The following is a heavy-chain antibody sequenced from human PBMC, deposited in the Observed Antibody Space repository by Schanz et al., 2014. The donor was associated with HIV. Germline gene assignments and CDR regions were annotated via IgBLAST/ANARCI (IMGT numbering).Heavy chain of an antibody. J-gene: IGHJ6*02. CDR3: AREREESIAYYYYGMDV. D-gene: IGHD1-26*01. Sequence: VQLVESGGGVVRPGGSLRLSCAASGFNFNNYAMTWVRQAPGKGLEWVSSISESGGRTYYADSVKGRLTISRDNSKNTLYLQMNSLRAEDTAVYYCAREREESIAYYYYGMDVWGQGTAVTVSS. V-gene: IGHV3-23*04. CDR2: ISESGGRT. CDR1: GFNFNNYA.